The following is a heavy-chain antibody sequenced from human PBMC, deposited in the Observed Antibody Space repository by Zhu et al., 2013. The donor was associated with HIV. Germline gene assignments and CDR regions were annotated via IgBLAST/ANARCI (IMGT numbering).Heavy chain of an antibody. CDR1: GYTFTNFY. J-gene: IGHJ6*03. CDR3: IRGPGYCSSTSCSDYYYSMDV. CDR2: ISTYYGNT. Sequence: QVQLVQSGAEVKKPGASVKVSCKASGYTFTNFYVHWIRQAPGQGLDWVGWISTYYGNTNYAQRLQGRLTMTTDTSTNTAYMELRSLRSDDTAVYYCIRGPGYCSSTSCSDYYYSMDVWGKGTTVTVSS. V-gene: IGHV1-18*04. D-gene: IGHD2-2*01.